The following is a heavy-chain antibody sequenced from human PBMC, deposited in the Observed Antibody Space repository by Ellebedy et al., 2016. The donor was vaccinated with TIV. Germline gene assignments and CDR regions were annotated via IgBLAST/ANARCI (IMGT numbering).Heavy chain of an antibody. CDR3: ARVALEALAEGFDY. V-gene: IGHV1-3*01. CDR1: GYTFTNYA. Sequence: ASVKVSCKASGYTFTNYAMHWVRQAPGQRLEWMGWINAGNGDTKYSQKFQGRVTITRDTSASTAFMELSSLRSEDTAVYFCARVALEALAEGFDYWGQGTLVTVSS. D-gene: IGHD6-19*01. CDR2: INAGNGDT. J-gene: IGHJ4*02.